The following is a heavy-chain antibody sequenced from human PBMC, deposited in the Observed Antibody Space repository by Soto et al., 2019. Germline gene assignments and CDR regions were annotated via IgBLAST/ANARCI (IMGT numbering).Heavy chain of an antibody. CDR3: AKDHSYYAMVGSGVGYGMDV. D-gene: IGHD3-10*01. V-gene: IGHV3-30*18. Sequence: GGSLRLSCAASGFTFSSYGMHWVRQAPGKGLEWVAVISYDGSNKYYADSVKGRFTISRDNSKNTLYLQMNSLRAEDTAVYYCAKDHSYYAMVGSGVGYGMDVWGQGTTVTVSS. CDR1: GFTFSSYG. CDR2: ISYDGSNK. J-gene: IGHJ6*02.